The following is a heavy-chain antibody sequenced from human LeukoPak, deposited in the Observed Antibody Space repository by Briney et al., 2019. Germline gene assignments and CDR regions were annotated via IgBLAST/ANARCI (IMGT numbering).Heavy chain of an antibody. V-gene: IGHV3-30*18. CDR1: GFTFSSYG. J-gene: IGHJ4*02. CDR2: ISYDGSNK. CDR3: AKEPSIAARGNDC. D-gene: IGHD6-6*01. Sequence: QPGRSLRLSCAASGFTFSSYGMHWVRQAPGKGLEWVAVISYDGSNKYYADSVKGRFTISRDNSKNTLYLQMNSLRAEDTAVYYCAKEPSIAARGNDCWGQGTLVTVSS.